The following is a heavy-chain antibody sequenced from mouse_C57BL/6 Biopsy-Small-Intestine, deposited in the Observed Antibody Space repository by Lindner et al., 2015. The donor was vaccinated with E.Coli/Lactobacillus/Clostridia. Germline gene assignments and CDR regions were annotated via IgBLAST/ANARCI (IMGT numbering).Heavy chain of an antibody. CDR1: GYTFTTYP. CDR3: ARGDYYYGSSYGFDY. CDR2: FHPYNDDT. J-gene: IGHJ2*01. V-gene: IGHV1-47*01. Sequence: VQLQESGAELVKPGASVKMSCKASGYTFTTYPIEWMKQNHGKSLEWIGNFHPYNDDTKYNEKFKGKATLTVEKSSSTVYLELSRLTSDDSAVYYCARGDYYYGSSYGFDYWGQGTTLTVSS. D-gene: IGHD1-1*01.